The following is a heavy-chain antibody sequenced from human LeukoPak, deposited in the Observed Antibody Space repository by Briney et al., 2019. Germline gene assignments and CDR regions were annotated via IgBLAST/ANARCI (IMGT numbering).Heavy chain of an antibody. J-gene: IGHJ6*02. CDR3: ARGAQERRGMDV. CDR2: INPNSGGT. CDR1: GYTFTGYY. V-gene: IGHV1-2*06. Sequence: ASVNVSFTASGYTFTGYYMHWVRQAPGQGLEWMGRINPNSGGTNHAQKFQGRVTMTRDTTISTAYMEMSRLTSDDTAVYYCARGAQERRGMDVWGQGTTVTVSS.